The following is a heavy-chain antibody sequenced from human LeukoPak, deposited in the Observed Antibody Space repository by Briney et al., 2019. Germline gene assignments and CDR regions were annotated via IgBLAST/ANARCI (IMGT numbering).Heavy chain of an antibody. CDR3: ARGGEAIAT. J-gene: IGHJ5*02. CDR2: TYYRSKWYN. D-gene: IGHD2-2*02. CDR1: GDSVSSNSVG. Sequence: SQTLSLTCAIPGDSVSSNSVGWSWIRQSPSRGLEWLGRTYYRSKWYNDYAVSVKSRITINPDTSKNQLSLQLNSVTPEDTAVYYCARGGEAIATWGQGTLVTVSS. V-gene: IGHV6-1*01.